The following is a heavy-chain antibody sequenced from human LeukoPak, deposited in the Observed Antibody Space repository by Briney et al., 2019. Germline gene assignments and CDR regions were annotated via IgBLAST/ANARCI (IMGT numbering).Heavy chain of an antibody. CDR3: SRGGYCSGGTCSAYPFDY. D-gene: IGHD2-15*01. V-gene: IGHV3-30*04. Sequence: GGSLRLSRAASGFIFSSYAMHWVRQAPGKGLEWVAVIPYAGINKYYADSVKGRFTISRDNSKNTLYVQMNSLRAEDTAVYYCSRGGYCSGGTCSAYPFDYWGQGTLVTVSS. CDR2: IPYAGINK. J-gene: IGHJ4*02. CDR1: GFIFSSYA.